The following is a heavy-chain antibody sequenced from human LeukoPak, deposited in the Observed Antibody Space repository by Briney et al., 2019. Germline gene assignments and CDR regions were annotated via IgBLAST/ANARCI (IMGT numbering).Heavy chain of an antibody. Sequence: GASVKVSCKASGYTFTRYYMHWVRQAPGQGLEWRGWINPNSGGTNYAQKFQGWVTMTRDTSISTAYMELSRLRSDDTAVYYCARADMVRGVPFDYWGQGTLVTVSS. CDR2: INPNSGGT. CDR3: ARADMVRGVPFDY. V-gene: IGHV1-2*04. CDR1: GYTFTRYY. J-gene: IGHJ4*02. D-gene: IGHD3-10*01.